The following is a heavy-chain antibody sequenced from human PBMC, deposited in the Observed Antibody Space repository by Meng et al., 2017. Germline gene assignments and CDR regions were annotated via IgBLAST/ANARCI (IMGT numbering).Heavy chain of an antibody. CDR3: AHIPYSSSWYEYFQH. J-gene: IGHJ1*01. CDR2: IYWNDDK. D-gene: IGHD6-13*01. Sequence: LKESGPTLGKPTQTLTLTRTFSGFSLSTSGVGVGWIRQPPGKALEWLALIYWNDDKRYSPSLKSRLTITKDTSKNQVVLTMTNMDPVDTATYYCAHIPYSSSWYEYFQHWGQGTLVTVSS. V-gene: IGHV2-5*01. CDR1: GFSLSTSGVG.